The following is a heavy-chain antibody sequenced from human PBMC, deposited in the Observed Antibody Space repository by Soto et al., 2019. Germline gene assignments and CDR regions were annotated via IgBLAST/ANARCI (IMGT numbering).Heavy chain of an antibody. CDR3: ARDRPSQGWYFDL. CDR2: ISPLFGTS. Sequence: QVQLVQSGAEVKMPGSSVKVSCKVSGGTFVSYAISWVRQAPGQGLEWVGGISPLFGTSTSAQKFQDRVTITADRSTSTAYLELRSLRSEDTAVYYCARDRPSQGWYFDLWGRGTLVTVSS. V-gene: IGHV1-69*06. J-gene: IGHJ2*01. CDR1: GGTFVSYA.